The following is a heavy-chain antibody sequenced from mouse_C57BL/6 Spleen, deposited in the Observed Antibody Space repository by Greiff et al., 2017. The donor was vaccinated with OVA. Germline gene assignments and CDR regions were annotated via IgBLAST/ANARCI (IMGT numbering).Heavy chain of an antibody. Sequence: QVQLQQSGAELVKPGASVKLSCKASGYTFTSYWMQWVKQRPGQGLEWIGEIDPSDSYTNYNQKFKGKATLTVDTSSSTAYMQLSSLTSEDSAVYYCARGPMATTGAFDYWGQGTTLTVSS. V-gene: IGHV1-50*01. CDR2: IDPSDSYT. CDR1: GYTFTSYW. CDR3: ARGPMATTGAFDY. D-gene: IGHD2-12*01. J-gene: IGHJ2*01.